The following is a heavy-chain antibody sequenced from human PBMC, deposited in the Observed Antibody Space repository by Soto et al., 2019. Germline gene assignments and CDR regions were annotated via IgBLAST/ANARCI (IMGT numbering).Heavy chain of an antibody. D-gene: IGHD3-10*01. CDR1: GYTFSSYG. V-gene: IGHV1-18*01. CDR3: AREGFYSGSGTCSPPRYYGMDV. Sequence: QVQLVQSGAEVKRAGASVKVSCKASGYTFSSYGLSWVRQAPGQGLEWMGWISDYNGKTHYAQKFQGRVIMTTDTSTRTAYMELRSLMSDDTAVYFCAREGFYSGSGTCSPPRYYGMDVWGQGTTVTVSS. J-gene: IGHJ6*02. CDR2: ISDYNGKT.